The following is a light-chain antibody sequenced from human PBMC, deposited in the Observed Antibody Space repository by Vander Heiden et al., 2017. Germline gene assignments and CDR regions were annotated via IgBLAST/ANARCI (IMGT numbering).Light chain of an antibody. CDR2: LGS. V-gene: IGKV2-28*01. Sequence: DIVMTQSPLSLPVTPGEPASIPCRSSQSLLHSNGYNYLDWYLQTPGQSPQLLIYLGSNRASGVPDRFSGSGSGTDFTLKISRVEAGDVGVYCCMQALQTPRAFGQGTKLEIK. CDR3: MQALQTPRA. J-gene: IGKJ2*01. CDR1: QSLLHSNGYNY.